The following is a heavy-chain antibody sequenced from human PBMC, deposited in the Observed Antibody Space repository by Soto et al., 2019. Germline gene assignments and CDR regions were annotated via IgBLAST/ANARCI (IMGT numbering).Heavy chain of an antibody. J-gene: IGHJ4*02. Sequence: PWETLSLTCTVSGGAISSYYWSWIRQPAGKGLEWIGRIYTSGSTNYNPSLKSRVTLSVDTSKNQFSLKLSSVTAADTAVYYCARGPELRYSGSWGPPRYYFDYWGQGTLVTVSS. CDR2: IYTSGST. D-gene: IGHD1-7*01. CDR3: ARGPELRYSGSWGPPRYYFDY. V-gene: IGHV4-4*07. CDR1: GGAISSYY.